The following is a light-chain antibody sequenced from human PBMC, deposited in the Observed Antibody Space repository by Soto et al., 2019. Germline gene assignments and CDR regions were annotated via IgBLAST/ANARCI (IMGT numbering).Light chain of an antibody. Sequence: EIVLTQSPATLSLSPGERATLSCRASQSVRSYLAWYQQKPGQAPRLPIYDASNRATGIPARFSGSGSGTDFTLTISSLEPEDFAVYYCQQRSNWPRSTFGQGTQLE. CDR3: QQRSNWPRST. V-gene: IGKV3-11*01. CDR2: DAS. J-gene: IGKJ2*01. CDR1: QSVRSY.